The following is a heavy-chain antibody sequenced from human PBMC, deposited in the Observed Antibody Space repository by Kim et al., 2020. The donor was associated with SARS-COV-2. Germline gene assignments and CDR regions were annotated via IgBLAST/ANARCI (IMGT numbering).Heavy chain of an antibody. CDR3: ARVEKSGPRFIPWLFSYAFDI. Sequence: SETLSLTCAVYGGSFSGYYWSWIRQPPGKGLEWIGEINHSGSTNYNPSLKSRVTISVDTSKNQFSLKLSSVTAADTAVYYCARVEKSGPRFIPWLFSYAFDIWGEGTMVTVSS. D-gene: IGHD3-16*01. V-gene: IGHV4-34*01. CDR2: INHSGST. J-gene: IGHJ3*02. CDR1: GGSFSGYY.